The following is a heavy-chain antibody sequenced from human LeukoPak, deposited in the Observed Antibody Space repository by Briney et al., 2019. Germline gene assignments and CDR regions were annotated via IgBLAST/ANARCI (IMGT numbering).Heavy chain of an antibody. Sequence: GGSLRLSCAASGFIFSLHCMHWVRQAPGKGPMWVSRICPDGTGISYADSVKARFTTSRDNAKNTVYLQMNGLREEDTAVYYCVRDFRSADYWGQGTLVTVSS. V-gene: IGHV3-74*01. J-gene: IGHJ4*02. CDR3: VRDFRSADY. CDR2: ICPDGTGI. CDR1: GFIFSLHC.